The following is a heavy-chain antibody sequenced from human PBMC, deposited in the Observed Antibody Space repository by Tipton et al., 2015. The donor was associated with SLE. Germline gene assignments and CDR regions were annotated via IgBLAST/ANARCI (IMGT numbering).Heavy chain of an antibody. Sequence: TLSLTCAVYGGSFNTYYWSWIRQPPGKGLEWIGSIYYGGSTYYNPSLKSRVTISVDTSKNQFSLKLSSVTAADTAVYYCARDPDYTGGYYFDYWGQGTLVTVSS. J-gene: IGHJ4*02. CDR2: IYYGGST. V-gene: IGHV4-34*01. D-gene: IGHD4-11*01. CDR3: ARDPDYTGGYYFDY. CDR1: GGSFNTYY.